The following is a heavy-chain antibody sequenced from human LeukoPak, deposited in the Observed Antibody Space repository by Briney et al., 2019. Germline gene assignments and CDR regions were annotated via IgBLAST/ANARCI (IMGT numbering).Heavy chain of an antibody. CDR3: ARRPIASTDYYYFLDV. V-gene: IGHV3-21*01. Sequence: GGSLRLSCAASEVTFSSYSMNWVRQAPGKGLEWVSSISGSSSFIYYADSVRGRFTISRDNAKNSLYLQMDSLRAEHTSVYYCARRPIASTDYYYFLDVWGKGTAVTVSS. D-gene: IGHD1-1*01. J-gene: IGHJ6*03. CDR2: ISGSSSFI. CDR1: EVTFSSYS.